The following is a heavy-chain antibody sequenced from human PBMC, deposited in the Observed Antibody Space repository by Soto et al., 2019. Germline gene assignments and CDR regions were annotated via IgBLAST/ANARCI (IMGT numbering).Heavy chain of an antibody. Sequence: QVQLVQSGAEVKKPGSSVKVSCKASGGTFSSYAISWVRQAPGQGLEWMGGIIPIYGTANYEQKFQGRVTITADESRSTAYMELSSLRSEDTAVYYCARGMGSYGYFGGPFDPWGQGTLVTVSS. CDR2: IIPIYGTA. D-gene: IGHD5-18*01. V-gene: IGHV1-69*12. CDR3: ARGMGSYGYFGGPFDP. J-gene: IGHJ5*02. CDR1: GGTFSSYA.